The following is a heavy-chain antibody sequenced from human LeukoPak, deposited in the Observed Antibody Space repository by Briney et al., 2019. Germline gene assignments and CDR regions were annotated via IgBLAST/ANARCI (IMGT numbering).Heavy chain of an antibody. Sequence: SSETLSLTCRVSGASINSGSNYWGWIRQPPGKTLEWIGSIYSSGSTNYNPSLKSRVTISVDTSKNQFSLKLSSVTAADTAVYYCARHQRGHSDAFDIWGQGTVVTVSS. CDR3: ARHQRGHSDAFDI. V-gene: IGHV4-39*07. CDR2: IYSSGST. CDR1: GASINSGSNY. D-gene: IGHD4-23*01. J-gene: IGHJ3*02.